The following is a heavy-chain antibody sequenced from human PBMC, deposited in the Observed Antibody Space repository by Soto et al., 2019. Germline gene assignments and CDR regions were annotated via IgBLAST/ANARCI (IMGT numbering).Heavy chain of an antibody. CDR3: AKGSQWLVIH. CDR2: ISYDGSNK. CDR1: GFTFSSYG. Sequence: PRLSCAASGFTFSSYGMHWVRQAPGKGLEWVAVISYDGSNKYYADSVKGRFTISRDNSKNTLYLQMNSLRAEDTAVYYCAKGSQWLVIHWGQGTLVTVSS. J-gene: IGHJ4*02. D-gene: IGHD6-19*01. V-gene: IGHV3-30*18.